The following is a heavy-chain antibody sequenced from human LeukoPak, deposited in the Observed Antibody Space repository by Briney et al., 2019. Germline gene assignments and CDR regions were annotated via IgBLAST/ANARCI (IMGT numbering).Heavy chain of an antibody. CDR1: GFTFNSYS. Sequence: GGSLRLSCAASGFTFNSYSMNWLRQAPGKGLEWVAYISSTRDTILYADSVKGRFTISRDTAKNSLYLQMNSLRAEDTAVYYCARGNLCGWGSHSAICYTPFDIWGQGTMVTVSS. CDR3: ARGNLCGWGSHSAICYTPFDI. CDR2: ISSTRDTI. D-gene: IGHD2-2*02. V-gene: IGHV3-48*01. J-gene: IGHJ3*02.